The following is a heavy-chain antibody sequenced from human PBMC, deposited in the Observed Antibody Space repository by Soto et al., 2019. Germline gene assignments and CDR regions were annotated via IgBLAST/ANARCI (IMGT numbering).Heavy chain of an antibody. D-gene: IGHD6-25*01. CDR2: IYHRGST. CDR3: PRGPRLNMDV. Sequence: SETPSPTCAVSGDSISSWYYWGWVRQPPGKGLEWIGDIYHRGSTYYSPSPKSRVPISVDTSTTQFSLKVTSVTAADTAVYYCPRGPRLNMDVWGHGTSVTVSS. V-gene: IGHV4-38-2*01. CDR1: GDSISSWYY. J-gene: IGHJ6*02.